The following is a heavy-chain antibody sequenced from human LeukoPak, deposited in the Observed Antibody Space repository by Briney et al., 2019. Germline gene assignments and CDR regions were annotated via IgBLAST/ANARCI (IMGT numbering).Heavy chain of an antibody. CDR3: AKAILYSSSWYRKDFDY. D-gene: IGHD6-13*01. J-gene: IGHJ4*02. CDR2: IGGSGAGT. V-gene: IGHV3-23*01. Sequence: GGSLRLSCAASGFTFSSSAMSWVRQAPGKGLEWVSGIGGSGAGTYYAVSVKGRFTISRDNSKNTLYLQMNSLRAEDTAVYYCAKAILYSSSWYRKDFDYWGQGTLVTVSS. CDR1: GFTFSSSA.